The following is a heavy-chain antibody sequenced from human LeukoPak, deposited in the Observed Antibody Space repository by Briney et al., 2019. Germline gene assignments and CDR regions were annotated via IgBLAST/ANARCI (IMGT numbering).Heavy chain of an antibody. J-gene: IGHJ4*02. V-gene: IGHV4-59*01. D-gene: IGHD3-22*01. CDR3: ARGYYDSSGYPYYFDY. CDR2: IYYSGST. CDR1: GGSISSYY. Sequence: KPSETLSLTCTVSGGSISSYYWSWIRQPPGKGLEWIGYIYYSGSTNYNPSLKSRVTISVDTSKNQFSLKLSSVTAADTAVYYCARGYYDSSGYPYYFDYWGQGTLVTVSS.